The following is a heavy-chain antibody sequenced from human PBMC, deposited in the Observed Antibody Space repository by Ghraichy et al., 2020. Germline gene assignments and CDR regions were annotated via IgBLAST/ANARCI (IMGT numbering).Heavy chain of an antibody. CDR1: GGSISSSSYY. D-gene: IGHD4-23*01. J-gene: IGHJ4*02. CDR2: IYYSGST. CDR3: ARHAATVVTPFDY. V-gene: IGHV4-39*07. Sequence: SETLSLTCTVSGGSISSSSYYWGWIRQPPGKGLEWIGRIYYSGSTYYNPSLKSRVTISVDTSKNQFSLKLSSVTAADTAVYYCARHAATVVTPFDYWGQGTLVTVSS.